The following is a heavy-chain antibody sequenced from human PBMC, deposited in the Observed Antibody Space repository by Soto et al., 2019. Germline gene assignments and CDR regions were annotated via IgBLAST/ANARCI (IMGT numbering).Heavy chain of an antibody. V-gene: IGHV3-21*01. CDR1: GFIFSDYS. CDR3: ARDWAAALDY. CDR2: ISGSRGYI. Sequence: GGSLRLSCAASGFIFSDYSMNWVRQAPGKGLEWVSSISGSRGYIYYGDSVKGRFTISRDNAKNSVVLQMNNLRAEDTAVYYCARDWAAALDYWGPGTLVTVAS. D-gene: IGHD6-13*01. J-gene: IGHJ4*02.